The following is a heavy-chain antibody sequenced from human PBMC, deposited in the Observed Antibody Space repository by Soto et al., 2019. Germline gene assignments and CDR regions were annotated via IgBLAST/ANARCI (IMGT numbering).Heavy chain of an antibody. J-gene: IGHJ2*01. D-gene: IGHD4-17*01. CDR2: ISSGGST. Sequence: GGSLRLSCTASGFTFSTYAMSWVRQAPGKGLEWVSAISSGGSTYYSDSVKGRFTISRDNSKNTLYLQMNSLRAEDTAIYYCAKDGTTVPTGYFDLWGRGTLVTVSS. CDR1: GFTFSTYA. CDR3: AKDGTTVPTGYFDL. V-gene: IGHV3-23*01.